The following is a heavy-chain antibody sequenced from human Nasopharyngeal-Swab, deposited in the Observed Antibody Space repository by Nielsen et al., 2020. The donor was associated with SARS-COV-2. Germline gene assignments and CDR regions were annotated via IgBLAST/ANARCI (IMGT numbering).Heavy chain of an antibody. CDR3: ARHDSGWYQGCFDY. J-gene: IGHJ4*02. Sequence: SETLSLTCAVYGGSFSGYYWGWIRQPPGKGLEWIGSIYYSGSTYYNPSLKSRVTISVDTSKNQFSLKLSSVTAANTAVYYCARHDSGWYQGCFDYWGQGTLVTVSS. CDR1: GGSFSGYY. D-gene: IGHD6-19*01. CDR2: IYYSGST. V-gene: IGHV4-39*01.